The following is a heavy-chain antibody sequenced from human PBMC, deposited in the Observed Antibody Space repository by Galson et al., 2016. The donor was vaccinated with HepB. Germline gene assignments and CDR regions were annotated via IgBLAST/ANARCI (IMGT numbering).Heavy chain of an antibody. CDR1: GFTFINAW. J-gene: IGHJ4*02. D-gene: IGHD3-10*01. CDR3: TTDGLWLGEVLFDY. CDR2: IKSKIDGGTT. Sequence: SLRLSCAASGFTFINAWMSWVRQVPGKGLEWVGRIKSKIDGGTTDYGAPVKGRFTISRDDSKDTLYLQMDSLKTEDTAVYYCTTDGLWLGEVLFDYWGQGTLVTVSS. V-gene: IGHV3-15*01.